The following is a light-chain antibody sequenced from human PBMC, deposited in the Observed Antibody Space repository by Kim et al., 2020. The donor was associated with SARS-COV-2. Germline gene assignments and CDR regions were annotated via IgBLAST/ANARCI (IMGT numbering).Light chain of an antibody. J-gene: IGKJ4*01. Sequence: EIVMTQSPATLSVSPGERATLSCRASQSVSSNLAWYQQKPGQAPRLLLYGASTRATGIPGRFSGSGSGTEFTLTISSLQSEDFAVYYWQQDSHWPLTFGGGTKVDIK. V-gene: IGKV3-15*01. CDR1: QSVSSN. CDR2: GAS. CDR3: QQDSHWPLT.